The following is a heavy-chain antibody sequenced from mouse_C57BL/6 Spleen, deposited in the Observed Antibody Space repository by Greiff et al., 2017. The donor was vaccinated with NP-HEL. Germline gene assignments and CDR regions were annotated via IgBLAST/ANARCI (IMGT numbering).Heavy chain of an antibody. D-gene: IGHD2-10*02. CDR1: GYTFTDYY. V-gene: IGHV1-19*01. Sequence: EVQLQQSGPVLVKPGASVKMSCKASGYTFTDYYMNWVKQSHGKSLEWIGVINPYNGGTSYNQKFKGKATLTVDKSSSTAYMELNSLTSEDSAVYCGARGYGKGGIGYWGQGTTLTVSS. CDR3: ARGYGKGGIGY. J-gene: IGHJ2*01. CDR2: INPYNGGT.